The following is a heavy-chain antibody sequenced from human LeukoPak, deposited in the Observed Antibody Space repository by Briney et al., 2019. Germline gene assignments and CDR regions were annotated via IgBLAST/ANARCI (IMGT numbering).Heavy chain of an antibody. J-gene: IGHJ5*02. CDR2: INHSGST. CDR3: ARGPRVTMVRGLPRWWDP. Sequence: PSETLSLTCAVYGGSFSGYYWSWIRQPPGKGLEWIGEINHSGSTNYNPSLKSRVTISVDTSKNQFSLKLSSVTAADTAVYYCARGPRVTMVRGLPRWWDPWGQGTLVTASS. V-gene: IGHV4-34*01. CDR1: GGSFSGYY. D-gene: IGHD3-10*01.